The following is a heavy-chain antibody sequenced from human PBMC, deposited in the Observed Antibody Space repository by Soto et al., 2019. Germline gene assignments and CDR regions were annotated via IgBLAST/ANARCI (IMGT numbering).Heavy chain of an antibody. CDR2: ISAYNGNT. Sequence: ASVKVSCKASGYTFPSSGISWVRQAPGQGLEWMGWISAYNGNTNYAQKLQGRVTMTTDTSTSTAYMELRSLRSDDTAVYYCARAAPARCFDYWGQGTLVTVSS. V-gene: IGHV1-18*01. CDR1: GYTFPSSG. D-gene: IGHD4-17*01. CDR3: ARAAPARCFDY. J-gene: IGHJ4*02.